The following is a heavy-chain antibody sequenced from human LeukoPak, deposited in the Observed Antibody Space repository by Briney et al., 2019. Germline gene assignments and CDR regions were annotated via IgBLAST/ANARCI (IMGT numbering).Heavy chain of an antibody. CDR1: GGSISSGGYS. Sequence: PSETLSLTCAVSGGSISSGGYSWSWIRQPPWKGLEWIGYIYHSGSTYYNPSLKSRVTISVDRSKNQFSLKLSSVTAADTAVYYCARGYCSGGSCYGYGMDVWGQGTTVTVSS. J-gene: IGHJ6*02. D-gene: IGHD2-15*01. V-gene: IGHV4-30-2*01. CDR3: ARGYCSGGSCYGYGMDV. CDR2: IYHSGST.